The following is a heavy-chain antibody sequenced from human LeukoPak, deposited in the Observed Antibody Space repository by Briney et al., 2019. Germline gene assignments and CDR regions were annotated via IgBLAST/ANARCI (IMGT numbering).Heavy chain of an antibody. J-gene: IGHJ4*02. CDR1: GYTFTSYG. V-gene: IGHV1-18*01. CDR2: ISAYNGNT. Sequence: GASVTVSCTASGYTFTSYGISWVRQAPGQGLEWMGWISAYNGNTNYAQKLQGRVTMTTDTFTSTAYMELRSLRSDDTAVYYCARARGDIVVVTGQRAFDYWGQGTLVTVSS. CDR3: ARARGDIVVVTGQRAFDY. D-gene: IGHD2-21*02.